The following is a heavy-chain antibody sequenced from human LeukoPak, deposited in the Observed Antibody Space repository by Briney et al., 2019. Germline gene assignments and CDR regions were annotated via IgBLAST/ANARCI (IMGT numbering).Heavy chain of an antibody. V-gene: IGHV1-8*03. CDR1: GYTFTSYD. D-gene: IGHD3-3*01. CDR3: ARGVFLEWLFAYYFDY. Sequence: GASVKVSCKASGYTFTSYDINWVRQATGQGLEWMGWMNPNSGNTGYAQKFQGRVTITRNTSISTAYMELSSLRSEDTAVYYCARGVFLEWLFAYYFDYWGQGTLVTVSS. J-gene: IGHJ4*02. CDR2: MNPNSGNT.